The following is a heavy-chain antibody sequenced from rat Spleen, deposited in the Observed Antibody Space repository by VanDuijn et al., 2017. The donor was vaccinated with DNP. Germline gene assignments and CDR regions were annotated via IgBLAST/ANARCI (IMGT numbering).Heavy chain of an antibody. J-gene: IGHJ3*01. CDR3: TRDWSRGPFAY. V-gene: IGHV2-27*01. Sequence: QVQLKESGPGLVQPSQTLSLTCTVSGFSLISYHVHWVRQPPGKGLEWMGRIQSGGSTDYNSALKSRLSISRDTSKSQVFLKMNSLQTEDTAIYFCTRDWSRGPFAYWGQGTLVTVSS. CDR1: GFSLISYH. CDR2: IQSGGST. D-gene: IGHD4-3*01.